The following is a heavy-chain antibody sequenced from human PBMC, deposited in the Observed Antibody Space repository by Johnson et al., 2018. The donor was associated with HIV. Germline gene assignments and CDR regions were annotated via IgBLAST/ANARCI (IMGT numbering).Heavy chain of an antibody. D-gene: IGHD2-8*01. CDR3: ARALGLEVFAFDI. CDR2: ITWNSGSI. V-gene: IGHV3-9*01. J-gene: IGHJ3*02. Sequence: QLVESGGGLVQPGRSLRLSCAASGFTFDDYAMHWVRQVPGKGLEWVSGITWNSGSIGYADSVKGRFTISRDNAKNSLYLQMNSLRAEDTAVYYCARALGLEVFAFDIWGQGTMVTVSS. CDR1: GFTFDDYA.